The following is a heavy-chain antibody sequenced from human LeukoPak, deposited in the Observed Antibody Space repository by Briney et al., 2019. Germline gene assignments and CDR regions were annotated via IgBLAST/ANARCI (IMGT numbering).Heavy chain of an antibody. CDR3: ARGYGGVDY. Sequence: PGGSLRLSCAASGFTFSSYSMNWGRQAPGKGLEWVSSISSGSIYIYYADSVKGRFTISRDNAKNSLYLQMNSLRAEDTAVHYCARGYGGVDYWGQGTLVTVPS. CDR1: GFTFSSYS. J-gene: IGHJ4*02. V-gene: IGHV3-21*01. CDR2: ISSGSIYI. D-gene: IGHD4-23*01.